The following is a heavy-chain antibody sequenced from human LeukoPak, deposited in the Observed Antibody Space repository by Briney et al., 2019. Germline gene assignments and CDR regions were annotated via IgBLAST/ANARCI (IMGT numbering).Heavy chain of an antibody. V-gene: IGHV1-69*04. CDR1: GYTFTGYY. D-gene: IGHD3-22*01. Sequence: SVKVSCKASGYTFTGYYMHWVRQAPGQGLEWMGRIIPILGIANYAQKFQGRVTITADKSTSTAYMELSSLRSEDTAVYYCARADDSSGLLDYWGQGTLVTVSS. CDR3: ARADDSSGLLDY. J-gene: IGHJ4*02. CDR2: IIPILGIA.